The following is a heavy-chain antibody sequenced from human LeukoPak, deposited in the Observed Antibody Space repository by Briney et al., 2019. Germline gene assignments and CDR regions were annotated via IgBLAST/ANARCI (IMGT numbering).Heavy chain of an antibody. CDR1: GYTFTGYY. CDR3: AREGYSSGNFDY. V-gene: IGHV1-2*02. CDR2: INPNSGGA. D-gene: IGHD6-19*01. J-gene: IGHJ4*02. Sequence: ASVKVSCKASGYTFTGYYMHWVRQAPAQGLEWMGWINPNSGGANYAQKFQGRVTMTRDTSISTAYMELSRLRSDDTAVYYCAREGYSSGNFDYWGQGTLVTVSS.